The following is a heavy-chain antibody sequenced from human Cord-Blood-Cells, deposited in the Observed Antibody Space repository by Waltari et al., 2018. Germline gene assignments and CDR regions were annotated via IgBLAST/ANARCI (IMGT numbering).Heavy chain of an antibody. CDR2: INHSGST. D-gene: IGHD3-9*01. J-gene: IGHJ3*02. V-gene: IGHV4-34*01. CDR1: GGSFSGYY. CDR3: ARCRSPVFDWRAFDI. Sequence: QVQLQQWGAGLLKPSETLSLTCAVYGGSFSGYYWSWIRQPPGTGLEWVGEINHSGSTNYHPSLKSRVTISVDPSKNQFSLKLSSVTAADTAVYYCARCRSPVFDWRAFDIWGQGTMVTVSS.